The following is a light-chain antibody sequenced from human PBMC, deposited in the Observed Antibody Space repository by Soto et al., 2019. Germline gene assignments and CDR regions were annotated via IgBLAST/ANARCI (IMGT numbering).Light chain of an antibody. J-gene: IGLJ1*01. CDR2: DVS. CDR1: SSDVGGYNY. CDR3: SSKTRSSLVV. V-gene: IGLV2-14*01. Sequence: QSVLTQPASVSGSPGQSITISCTGTSSDVGGYNYVSWYQQHPGKAPKLMIYDVSNRPSGVSNRFSGPKSGNTASLTTSGLEAEDEADYYCSSKTRSSLVVSGTGTKVTVL.